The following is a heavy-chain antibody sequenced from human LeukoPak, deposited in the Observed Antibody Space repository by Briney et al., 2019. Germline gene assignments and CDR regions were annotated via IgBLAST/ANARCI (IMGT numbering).Heavy chain of an antibody. Sequence: GGSLRPSCAASGFTFSSYSMNWVRQAPGKGLEWVSSISSSSSYIYYADSVKGRFTISRDNAKNSLYLQMNSLRAEDTAVYYCARGTSPYYYGMDVWGQGATVTVSS. CDR1: GFTFSSYS. V-gene: IGHV3-21*01. D-gene: IGHD2-2*01. J-gene: IGHJ6*02. CDR3: ARGTSPYYYGMDV. CDR2: ISSSSSYI.